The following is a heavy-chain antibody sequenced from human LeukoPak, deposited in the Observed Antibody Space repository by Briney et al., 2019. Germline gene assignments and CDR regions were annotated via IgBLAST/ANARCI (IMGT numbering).Heavy chain of an antibody. CDR1: DGSISSSSYY. CDR2: IYYSGST. V-gene: IGHV4-39*01. Sequence: SETLSLTCTVSDGSISSSSYYWGWIRQPPGKGLEWIGSIYYSGSTYYNPSLKSRVTISVDTSKNQFSLKLSSVTAADTAVYYCARQGRFLEWLLFGYFDYWGQGTLVTVSS. D-gene: IGHD3-3*01. J-gene: IGHJ4*02. CDR3: ARQGRFLEWLLFGYFDY.